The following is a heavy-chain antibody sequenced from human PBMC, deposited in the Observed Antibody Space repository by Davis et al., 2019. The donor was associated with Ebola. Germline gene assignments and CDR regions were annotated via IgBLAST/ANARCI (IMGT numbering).Heavy chain of an antibody. CDR1: GYTFTGYY. D-gene: IGHD3-10*01. CDR2: INPNSGGT. Sequence: ASVKVSCKASGYTFTGYYMHWVRQAPGQGLEWMGWINPNSGGTNYAQKFQGRVTMTRDTSISTAYMELSRLRSDDTAVYYCARDILDYGSGTNRGRKGMDVWGQGTTVTVSS. J-gene: IGHJ6*02. CDR3: ARDILDYGSGTNRGRKGMDV. V-gene: IGHV1-2*02.